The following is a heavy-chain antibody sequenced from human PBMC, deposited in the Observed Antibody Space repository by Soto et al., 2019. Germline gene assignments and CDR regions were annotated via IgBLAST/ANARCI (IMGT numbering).Heavy chain of an antibody. Sequence: EAQLLESGGGLVQPGGSLRLSCAASGFTFSNYAMSWVRQAPGKGLEWVSVIGGDGGSTYYADSVRGRFAVSRDNSKNSLYLQMDSLRAEDTALYYCAKDSVRWNGIYDPFDIWGQGTMVTVSS. D-gene: IGHD1-1*01. CDR3: AKDSVRWNGIYDPFDI. CDR2: IGGDGGST. V-gene: IGHV3-23*01. J-gene: IGHJ3*02. CDR1: GFTFSNYA.